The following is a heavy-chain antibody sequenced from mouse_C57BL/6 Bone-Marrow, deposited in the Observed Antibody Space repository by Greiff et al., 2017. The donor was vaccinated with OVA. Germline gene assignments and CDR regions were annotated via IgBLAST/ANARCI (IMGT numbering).Heavy chain of an antibody. V-gene: IGHV1-76*01. CDR1: GYTFTDYY. Sequence: VQLQQSGAELVRPGASVKLSCKASGYTFTDYYINWVKQRPGQGLEWIARIYPGSGNTYYNEKFKGKATLTAEKSSSTAYMQLSSLTSEDSAVYFCARKGTGTWLAYWGQGTLVTVSA. D-gene: IGHD4-1*01. J-gene: IGHJ3*01. CDR3: ARKGTGTWLAY. CDR2: IYPGSGNT.